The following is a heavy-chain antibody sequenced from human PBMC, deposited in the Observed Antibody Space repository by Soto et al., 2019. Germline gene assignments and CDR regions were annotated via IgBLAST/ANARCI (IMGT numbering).Heavy chain of an antibody. J-gene: IGHJ4*02. V-gene: IGHV4-34*01. CDR3: ARICRWSGFFCWAPRGCDH. D-gene: IGHD3-3*01. CDR1: DGSFSGYF. CDR2: INHSGNK. Sequence: QVRLQQWGAGRLKSSETLSLTCGVYDGSFSGYFWTWIRQPPGRGLEWIGDINHSGNKNYNPSLQSRVSISVDTSNRQFSLKLMSVTAADTAMYYCARICRWSGFFCWAPRGCDHWSQGTLVTVSS.